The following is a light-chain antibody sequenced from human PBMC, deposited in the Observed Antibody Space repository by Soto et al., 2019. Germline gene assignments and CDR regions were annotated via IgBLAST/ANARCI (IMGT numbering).Light chain of an antibody. V-gene: IGLV8-61*01. CDR1: SGSVSASYY. Sequence: QTVVTQESSFSVSPGSTVTLTCGLSSGSVSASYYPSWYQQTPGQAPRTLIYSTNTRSSGVPDRFSGSILGNKAALTITGAQADDESDYYCVLYMGSGIWMFGGGTKVTVL. CDR2: STN. CDR3: VLYMGSGIWM. J-gene: IGLJ3*02.